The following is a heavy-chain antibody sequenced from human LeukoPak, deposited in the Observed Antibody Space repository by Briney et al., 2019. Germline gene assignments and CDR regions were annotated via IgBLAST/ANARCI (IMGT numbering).Heavy chain of an antibody. CDR1: GGSISSYY. J-gene: IGHJ4*02. D-gene: IGHD3-3*01. CDR2: IYYSGST. CDR3: ARAVYDFWSGYFDY. Sequence: SETLSLTCTVSGGSISSYYWSWIRQPPGKGLEWIGYIYYSGSTNYNPSLKSRVTISVGTSKNQFSLKLSSVTAADTAVYYCARAVYDFWSGYFDYWGQGTLVTVSS. V-gene: IGHV4-59*01.